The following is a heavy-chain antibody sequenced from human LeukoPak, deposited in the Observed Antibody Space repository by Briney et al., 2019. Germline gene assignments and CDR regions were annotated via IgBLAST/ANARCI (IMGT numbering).Heavy chain of an antibody. CDR2: LYSDGNT. CDR1: GFTVITND. Sequence: GGTLRLSCAASGFTVITNDMTWVRQAPGKGLEWVSVLYSDGNTKYADSVQGRFTISRDNSKNTLYLEMNSLSPDDTAVYYCARGVEPLAANTLAYWGQGTLVTASS. J-gene: IGHJ4*02. V-gene: IGHV3-53*01. D-gene: IGHD1-14*01. CDR3: ARGVEPLAANTLAY.